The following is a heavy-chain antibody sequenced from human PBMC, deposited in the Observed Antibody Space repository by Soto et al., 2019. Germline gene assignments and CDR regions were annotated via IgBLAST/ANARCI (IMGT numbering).Heavy chain of an antibody. J-gene: IGHJ6*02. CDR2: ISAYNGNT. CDR1: GYTFASYG. CDR3: ARGGRTRHYYYGMDV. D-gene: IGHD2-15*01. Sequence: GASVKVSCKASGYTFASYGISWVRQAPGQGLEWMGWISAYNGNTNYAQKLQGRVTMTTDTSTSTAYMELRSLRSDDTAVYYCARGGRTRHYYYGMDVWGQGTTVTVSS. V-gene: IGHV1-18*01.